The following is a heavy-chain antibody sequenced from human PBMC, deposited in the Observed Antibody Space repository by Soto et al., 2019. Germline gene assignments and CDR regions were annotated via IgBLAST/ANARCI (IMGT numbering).Heavy chain of an antibody. Sequence: SVKVSCKASGGTFSSYAISWVRQAPGQGLEWMGGIIPIFGTANYAQKLQGRVTITADKSTSTAYMELSSLRSEDTAVYYCAVDHCGGDCYSGYWGQGTLVTVSS. V-gene: IGHV1-69*06. J-gene: IGHJ4*02. CDR2: IIPIFGTA. D-gene: IGHD2-21*02. CDR1: GGTFSSYA. CDR3: AVDHCGGDCYSGY.